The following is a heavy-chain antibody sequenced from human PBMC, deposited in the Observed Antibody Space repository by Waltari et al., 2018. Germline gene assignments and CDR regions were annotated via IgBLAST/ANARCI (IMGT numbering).Heavy chain of an antibody. CDR1: GGSISSYY. D-gene: IGHD6-13*01. J-gene: IGHJ5*02. CDR2: IYYSGST. CDR3: ARFPFEYSSSPGWFDP. V-gene: IGHV4-59*01. Sequence: QEQLQESGPGLVKPSETLSLTCTVSGGSISSYYWSWIRQPPGKGLEWIGYIYYSGSTNYNPSLKSRVTISVDTSKNQFSLKLSSVTAADTAVYYCARFPFEYSSSPGWFDPWGQGTLVTVSS.